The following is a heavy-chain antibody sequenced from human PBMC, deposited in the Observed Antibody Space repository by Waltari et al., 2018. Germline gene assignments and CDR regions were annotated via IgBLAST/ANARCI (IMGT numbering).Heavy chain of an antibody. J-gene: IGHJ4*02. D-gene: IGHD3-22*01. CDR3: ARADRDYDSSGYHFDY. Sequence: QVQLQQWGAGLLKPSETLSLTCAVYGGSFSGYYWSWIRQPPGKGLEWIGETKHSGGTNCTPSIKSGVTISVDTSKNQFSLKLSSVTAADTAVYYCARADRDYDSSGYHFDYWGQGTLVTVSS. CDR1: GGSFSGYY. V-gene: IGHV4-34*01. CDR2: TKHSGGT.